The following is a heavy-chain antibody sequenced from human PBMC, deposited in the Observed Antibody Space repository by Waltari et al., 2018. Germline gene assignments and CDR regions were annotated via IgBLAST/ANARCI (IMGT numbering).Heavy chain of an antibody. V-gene: IGHV3-30*03. D-gene: IGHD2-21*01. CDR3: ARAKGYCGGDCYLYFDL. CDR2: ISYDGSNK. J-gene: IGHJ2*01. CDR1: GFSFSSYG. Sequence: HVQLVESGGGVVQPGRSLRLSCAVSGFSFSSYGMHWVRQAPGKGLEWVAVISYDGSNKYYVDSVKGRFTISRDNSKNTMYLQMNSLRGEDTAVYYCARAKGYCGGDCYLYFDLWGRGTLVTVSS.